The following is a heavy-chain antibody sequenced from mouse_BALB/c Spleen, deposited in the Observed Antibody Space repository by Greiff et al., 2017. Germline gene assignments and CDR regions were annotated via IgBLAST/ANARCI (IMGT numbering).Heavy chain of an antibody. CDR1: GFSLTSYG. Sequence: QVQLKESGPGLVAPSQSLSITCTVSGFSLTSYGVHWVRQPPGKGLEWLGVIWAGGSTNYNSALMSRLSISKDNSKSQVFLKMNSLQTDDTAMYYCARGVYGNPLAYWGQGTLVTVSA. J-gene: IGHJ3*01. V-gene: IGHV2-9*02. D-gene: IGHD2-1*01. CDR3: ARGVYGNPLAY. CDR2: IWAGGST.